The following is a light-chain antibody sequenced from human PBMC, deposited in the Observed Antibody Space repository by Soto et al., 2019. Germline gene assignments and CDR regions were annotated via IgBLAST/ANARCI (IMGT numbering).Light chain of an antibody. Sequence: QPALAQPASVSGSPGQSITLSCTGTSSDVGGYNYVSWYQQHPGKAPKLLICDVSNRPSGVSNRFSGSKSGNTASLTISGLQAEDEADYYCSSYTTSSTYVFGTGTKVTVL. J-gene: IGLJ1*01. V-gene: IGLV2-14*01. CDR2: DVS. CDR1: SSDVGGYNY. CDR3: SSYTTSSTYV.